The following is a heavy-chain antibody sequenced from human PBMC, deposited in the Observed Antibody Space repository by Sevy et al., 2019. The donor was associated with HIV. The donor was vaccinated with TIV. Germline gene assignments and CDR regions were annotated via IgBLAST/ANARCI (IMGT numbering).Heavy chain of an antibody. CDR3: AREGCTKPHDY. Sequence: GGSLRLSCAASGFTFSKYSMSWVRQPPGKGREWVSTLSFGCGEINYADSVKGRFTISRDNSQSSVYLQMNNLRPEDTAVYYCAREGCTKPHDYWGQGTLVTVSS. CDR2: LSFGCGEI. CDR1: GFTFSKYS. V-gene: IGHV3-23*01. D-gene: IGHD2-8*01. J-gene: IGHJ4*02.